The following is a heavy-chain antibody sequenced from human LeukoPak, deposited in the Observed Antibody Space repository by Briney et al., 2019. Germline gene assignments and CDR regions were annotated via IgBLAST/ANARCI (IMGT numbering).Heavy chain of an antibody. V-gene: IGHV3-74*01. CDR1: GFTLRSYW. CDR3: ARDFLR. CDR2: INSDGSTI. Sequence: GGSLRLSCAASGFTLRSYWMHWARQAPGKGLVWVSRINSDGSTIRYADSVTGRFTVSRDSAKNTLYLQMNSLRAEDTAVYYCARDFLRWGQGTLVTVSS. J-gene: IGHJ4*02.